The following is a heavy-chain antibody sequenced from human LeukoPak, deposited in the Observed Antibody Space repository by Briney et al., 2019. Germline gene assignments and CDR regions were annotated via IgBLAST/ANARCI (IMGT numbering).Heavy chain of an antibody. CDR1: GFTFSSYA. CDR3: AREGTV. V-gene: IGHV3-66*01. D-gene: IGHD4-11*01. CDR2: IYSGGST. Sequence: GGSLRLSCAASGFTFSSYAMSWVRQAPGKGLEWVSIIYSGGSTYNADSVKGRFTISRDNSKNTLYLQMNSLRAEDTAVYYCAREGTVRGQGTLVTVSS. J-gene: IGHJ4*02.